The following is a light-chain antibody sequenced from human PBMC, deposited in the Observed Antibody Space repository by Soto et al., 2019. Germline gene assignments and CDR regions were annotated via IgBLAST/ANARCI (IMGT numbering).Light chain of an antibody. V-gene: IGLV1-44*01. J-gene: IGLJ3*02. Sequence: QSVLTQPPSASETPEQRVIISCSGGNSNIGTNSVSWYQHLPGTAPKLLIYNSYQRPAGVPDRFSGSKSGTSASLAISGLQSEDEGNYYCVAWDDSLKTLLFGGGTKLTVL. CDR3: VAWDDSLKTLL. CDR2: NSY. CDR1: NSNIGTNS.